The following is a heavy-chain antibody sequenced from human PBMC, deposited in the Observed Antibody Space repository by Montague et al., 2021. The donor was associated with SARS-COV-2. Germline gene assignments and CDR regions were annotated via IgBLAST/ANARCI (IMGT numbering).Heavy chain of an antibody. V-gene: IGHV3-49*04. CDR2: IRSKAYGGTT. J-gene: IGHJ4*02. Sequence: SLRLSCAASGFTFGDYAMSWVRQAPGKGLEWVGFIRSKAYGGTTEYAASVKGRFTISRDDSKSIAYLQMNGLKTEDKAVYYCTPGIYYFDYWGQGTLVTVSS. CDR3: TPGIYYFDY. D-gene: IGHD3-3*01. CDR1: GFTFGDYA.